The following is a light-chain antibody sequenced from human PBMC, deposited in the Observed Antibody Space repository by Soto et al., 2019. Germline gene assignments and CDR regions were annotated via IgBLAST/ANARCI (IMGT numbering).Light chain of an antibody. J-gene: IGKJ5*01. V-gene: IGKV3-11*01. CDR3: QQYHNWPPIT. Sequence: EIVLTQSPATLSLSPVERATLSCRASQSVSSYLAWYQHKPGQAPRLLIYDASNRATGIPARFSGSGSGTEFTLTIASLQSEDSAVYYCQQYHNWPPITFGQGTRLEIK. CDR1: QSVSSY. CDR2: DAS.